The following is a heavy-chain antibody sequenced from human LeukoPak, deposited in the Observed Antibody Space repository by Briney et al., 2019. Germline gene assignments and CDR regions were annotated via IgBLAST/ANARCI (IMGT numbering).Heavy chain of an antibody. V-gene: IGHV1-2*02. J-gene: IGHJ4*02. CDR2: INPNSGGT. CDR1: GYTFTGYY. CDR3: AKDATPRNGIWDNFDH. D-gene: IGHD1-26*01. Sequence: ASVKVSCKASGYTFTGYYMHWVRQAPGQGLEWMGWINPNSGGTNYAQKFQGRVTMTRDTSISTAYMELSRLRSDDTAVYYCAKDATPRNGIWDNFDHWGQGTPVTVSS.